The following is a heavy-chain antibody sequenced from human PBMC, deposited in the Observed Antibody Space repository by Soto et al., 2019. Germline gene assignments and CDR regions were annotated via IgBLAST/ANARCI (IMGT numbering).Heavy chain of an antibody. V-gene: IGHV1-3*01. CDR3: PGASSWFVTDY. J-gene: IGHJ4*02. Sequence: QVQPVQSGAEVKKPGASVKVSCKASGYTFTNYAMHWVRQAPGQRLEWMGWINAGNGNTKYSQKFQGRVTITRDTSASMTYMELSSLRSEATAVYYCPGASSWFVTDYWGQGNLVSVSS. CDR1: GYTFTNYA. D-gene: IGHD6-13*01. CDR2: INAGNGNT.